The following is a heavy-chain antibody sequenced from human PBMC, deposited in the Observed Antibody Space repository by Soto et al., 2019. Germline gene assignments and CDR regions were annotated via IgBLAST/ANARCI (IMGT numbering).Heavy chain of an antibody. D-gene: IGHD2-15*01. Sequence: SETLSLTCAVYGGSFSGYYWSWIRQPPGKGLEWIGEINHSGSTNYNPSLKSRVTISVDTSKNQFSLKLSSVTAADTAVYYCARGARCSGGSCYSRNFDYWGQGTLVTVSS. CDR3: ARGARCSGGSCYSRNFDY. V-gene: IGHV4-34*01. CDR2: INHSGST. J-gene: IGHJ4*02. CDR1: GGSFSGYY.